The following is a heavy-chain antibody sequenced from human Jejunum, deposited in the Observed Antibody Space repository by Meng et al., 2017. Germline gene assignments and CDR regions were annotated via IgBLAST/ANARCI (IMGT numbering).Heavy chain of an antibody. CDR2: IYHSGIT. CDR3: ARHEHGLPTAASDH. CDR1: GASISSSHL. J-gene: IGHJ4*02. Sequence: QLQLQESGPGLVKPSETLSLTCSVSGASISSSHLWGWVRQPPGKGLEWIGEIYHSGITNYNPSLKSRVTISVDKSKNQFSLKLNSVTDADTAVYYCARHEHGLPTAASDHWGQGTLVTVSS. D-gene: IGHD2-2*01. V-gene: IGHV4-4*02.